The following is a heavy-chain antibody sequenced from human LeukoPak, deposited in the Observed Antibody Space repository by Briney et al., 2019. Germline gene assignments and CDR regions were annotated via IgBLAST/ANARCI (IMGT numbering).Heavy chain of an antibody. D-gene: IGHD1-26*01. J-gene: IGHJ4*02. CDR1: GLTFSSYW. Sequence: GGSLRLSCAASGLTFSSYWMNWVRQAPGKGLEWVPHITASGTAMFYADSVKGRFTISRDNAKNSLYLQMNSLRDEDTAVYYCASSGSYRLDYWGQGTLVTVSS. CDR2: ITASGTAM. CDR3: ASSGSYRLDY. V-gene: IGHV3-48*02.